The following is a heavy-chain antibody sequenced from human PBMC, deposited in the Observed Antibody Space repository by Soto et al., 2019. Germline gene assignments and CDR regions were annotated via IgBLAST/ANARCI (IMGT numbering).Heavy chain of an antibody. D-gene: IGHD2-15*01. CDR3: ARHLTYCSAGSCYSDFPYYGMDV. CDR2: IFYSGST. Sequence: SETLSLTCTVSGGSISSSSYYWGWIRQPPGKGLEWIGSIFYSGSTYYNPSPKSRVTISVDTSKNQFSLKLSSVTAADTAVYYCARHLTYCSAGSCYSDFPYYGMDVWGQGTTVTVSS. J-gene: IGHJ6*02. CDR1: GGSISSSSYY. V-gene: IGHV4-39*01.